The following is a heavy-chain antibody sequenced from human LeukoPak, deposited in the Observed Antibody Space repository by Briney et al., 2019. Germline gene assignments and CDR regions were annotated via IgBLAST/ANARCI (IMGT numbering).Heavy chain of an antibody. CDR2: IYYSGDT. J-gene: IGHJ4*02. CDR3: ARLTTVTMVFDY. Sequence: SETLSLTCTVSGASIRTGLYYWSWIRQSPGKGLEWIGYIYYSGDTYYNPSLEGRLTISVDTSKNQFSLKLSSVTAADTAVYYCARLTTVTMVFDYWGQGTLVTVSS. V-gene: IGHV4-30-4*08. D-gene: IGHD4-17*01. CDR1: GASIRTGLYY.